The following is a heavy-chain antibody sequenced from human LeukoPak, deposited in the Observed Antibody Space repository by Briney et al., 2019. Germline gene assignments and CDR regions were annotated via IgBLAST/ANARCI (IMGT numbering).Heavy chain of an antibody. CDR2: INPSDGST. CDR1: GYTFTSYY. Sequence: ASVKVSCKASGYTFTSYYMHWVRQAPGQGLEWMGIINPSDGSTSYAQKFQGRVTMTRDTSTSTVYMELSSLRSEDTAVYYCASLEEEMATITWGQGTLVTVSS. V-gene: IGHV1-46*01. J-gene: IGHJ5*02. CDR3: ASLEEEMATIT. D-gene: IGHD5-24*01.